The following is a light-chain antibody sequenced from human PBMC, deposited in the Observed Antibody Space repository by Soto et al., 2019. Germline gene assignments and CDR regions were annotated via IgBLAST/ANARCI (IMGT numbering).Light chain of an antibody. CDR2: KAS. J-gene: IGKJ3*01. Sequence: DIQMTQSPSTLSASVGDRVTITCRASQTISSSLAWYQQKPGKAPNLLIYKASTLESGVPSRFSGSGSGTEVTLTISSLQPDDFATYYCHQYSSYLGTFGPGTKVDI. CDR1: QTISSS. CDR3: HQYSSYLGT. V-gene: IGKV1-5*03.